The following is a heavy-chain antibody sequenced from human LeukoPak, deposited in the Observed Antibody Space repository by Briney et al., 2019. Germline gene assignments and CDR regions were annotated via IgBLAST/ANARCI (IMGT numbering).Heavy chain of an antibody. Sequence: SQTLSLTCTVSGGSISSGDYYWSWIRQPPGKGLEWIGYIYYGGSTYYNPSLKSRVTISVDTSKNQFSLKLSSVTAADTAVYYCARMGPAAHRFSWFDPWGQGTLVTVSS. CDR1: GGSISSGDYY. CDR3: ARMGPAAHRFSWFDP. D-gene: IGHD2-2*01. J-gene: IGHJ5*02. V-gene: IGHV4-30-4*01. CDR2: IYYGGST.